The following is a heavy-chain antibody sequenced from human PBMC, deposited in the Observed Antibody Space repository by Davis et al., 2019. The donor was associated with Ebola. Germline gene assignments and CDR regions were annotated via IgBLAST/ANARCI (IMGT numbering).Heavy chain of an antibody. CDR1: GNSFTNLW. J-gene: IGHJ3*02. CDR3: ASLQRTITRMDDAFDI. V-gene: IGHV5-51*01. Sequence: GESLKISCTGSGNSFTNLWIGWVRQTPGKGLEWMGLIYTGDSDTRYSPSFRGQVTISADKSIRTAYLQWSGLKASDTAMYYCASLQRTITRMDDAFDIWGQGTMVIVSS. D-gene: IGHD1-14*01. CDR2: IYTGDSDT.